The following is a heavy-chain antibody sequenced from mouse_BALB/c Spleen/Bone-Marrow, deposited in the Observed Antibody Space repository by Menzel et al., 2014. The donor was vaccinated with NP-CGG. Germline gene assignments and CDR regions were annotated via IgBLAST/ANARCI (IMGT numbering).Heavy chain of an antibody. V-gene: IGHV1-54*01. CDR3: ARNANWLFAY. D-gene: IGHD4-1*01. Sequence: VKLVESGTELVRPGTSVKVSCKASGYAFTNYLIEWVKQRPGQGLEWIGVINPGSGDTSYNEKFRGKATLTADKSSSAAYIQLSSLTSDDSAVYFCARNANWLFAYWGQGTLVTVSA. J-gene: IGHJ3*01. CDR2: INPGSGDT. CDR1: GYAFTNYL.